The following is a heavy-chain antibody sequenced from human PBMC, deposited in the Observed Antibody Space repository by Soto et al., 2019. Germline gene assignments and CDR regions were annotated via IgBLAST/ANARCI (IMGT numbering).Heavy chain of an antibody. J-gene: IGHJ4*02. Sequence: QVQLVQSGAEVKKPGSSVKVSCKASGGTFSSYAISWVRQAPGQGLEWMGGIIPIFCTANYAQKFQGRVTMTADESTSTAYMELSSLISEDTAVYYCARGEVRGIQLWLRFDYWGQGTLVTVSS. CDR1: GGTFSSYA. CDR3: ARGEVRGIQLWLRFDY. CDR2: IIPIFCTA. D-gene: IGHD5-18*01. V-gene: IGHV1-69*12.